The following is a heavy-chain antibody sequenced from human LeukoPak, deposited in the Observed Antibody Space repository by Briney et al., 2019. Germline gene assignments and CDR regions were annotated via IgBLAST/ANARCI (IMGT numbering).Heavy chain of an antibody. V-gene: IGHV1-69*05. D-gene: IGHD2-2*01. CDR2: IIPIFGTA. CDR1: GGTFSSYA. J-gene: IGHJ5*02. Sequence: ASVKVSCKASGGTFSSYATSWVRQAPGQGLEWMGGIIPIFGTANYAQKFQGRVTITTDESTGTAYMELSSLRSEDTAVYYCARGYCSSTSCYGALDPWGQGTLVTVSS. CDR3: ARGYCSSTSCYGALDP.